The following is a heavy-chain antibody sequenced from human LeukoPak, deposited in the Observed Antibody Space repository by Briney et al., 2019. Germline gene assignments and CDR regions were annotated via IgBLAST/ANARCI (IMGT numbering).Heavy chain of an antibody. J-gene: IGHJ6*02. CDR1: GYTFTGYY. CDR2: INPNSGGT. CDR3: ARDPALLYGDYGMDV. Sequence: ASVKVSCKASGYTFTGYYMHWVRQAPGQGLEWMGWINPNSGGTNYAQKFQGRVTTTRDTSISTAYMELSRLRSDDTAVYYCARDPALLYGDYGMDVWGRGTTVTVSS. D-gene: IGHD4-17*01. V-gene: IGHV1-2*02.